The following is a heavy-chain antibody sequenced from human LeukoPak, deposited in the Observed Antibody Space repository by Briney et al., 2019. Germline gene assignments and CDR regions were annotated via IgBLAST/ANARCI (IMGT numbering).Heavy chain of an antibody. Sequence: GGSLRLSCAASGFTFSSYGMHWVRQAPGKGLEWVAVIWYDGSNKYYADSVKGRFTISRDSSKNTLYLQMNSLRAEDTAVYYCARDFGWQTGTLDYWGQGTLVTVSS. CDR3: ARDFGWQTGTLDY. D-gene: IGHD1-7*01. CDR1: GFTFSSYG. CDR2: IWYDGSNK. J-gene: IGHJ4*02. V-gene: IGHV3-33*01.